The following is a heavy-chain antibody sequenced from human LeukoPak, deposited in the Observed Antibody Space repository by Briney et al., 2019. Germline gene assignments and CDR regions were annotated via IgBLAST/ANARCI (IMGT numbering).Heavy chain of an antibody. J-gene: IGHJ5*02. Sequence: SETLSLTCAVYGGSFSGYYWSWIRQPPGKGLEWIGEINHSGSTNYNPFLKSRVTISVDTSKNQFSLKLSSVTAADTAVYYCARNPVAEVTGFDPWGQGTLDTVSS. CDR1: GGSFSGYY. CDR3: ARNPVAEVTGFDP. V-gene: IGHV4-34*01. D-gene: IGHD1-14*01. CDR2: INHSGST.